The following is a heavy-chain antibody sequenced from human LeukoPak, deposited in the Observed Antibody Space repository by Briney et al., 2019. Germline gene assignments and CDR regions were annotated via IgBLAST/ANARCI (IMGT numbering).Heavy chain of an antibody. CDR2: IRYDGSNK. CDR1: GFTFSSYD. J-gene: IGHJ6*02. CDR3: AKVRMVRGVIFYYYGMDV. V-gene: IGHV3-30*02. D-gene: IGHD3-10*01. Sequence: PGGSLRLSCAASGFTFSSYDMHWVRQAPGKGLEWVAFIRYDGSNKYYADSVKGRFTISRDNSKNTLYLQMNSLRAEDTAVYYCAKVRMVRGVIFYYYGMDVWGQGTTVTVSS.